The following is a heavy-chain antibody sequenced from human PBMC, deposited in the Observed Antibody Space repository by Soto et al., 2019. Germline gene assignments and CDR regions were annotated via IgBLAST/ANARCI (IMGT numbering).Heavy chain of an antibody. J-gene: IGHJ3*01. D-gene: IGHD3-10*01. Sequence: GGSRRLSCADAGFSFSSYAMHWVRQGPGKGLVWVARINTEGSSTNYADSVEGRFTISRDNAKNTLYLQMSCLIAEATAVYYCARSPGRYYMNGGEGTMV. CDR2: INTEGSST. V-gene: IGHV3-74*01. CDR1: GFSFSSYA. CDR3: ARSPGRYYMN.